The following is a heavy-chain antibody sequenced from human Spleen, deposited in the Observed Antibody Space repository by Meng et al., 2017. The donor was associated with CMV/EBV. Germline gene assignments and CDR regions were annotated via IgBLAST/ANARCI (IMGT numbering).Heavy chain of an antibody. J-gene: IGHJ4*02. CDR2: IYFTGST. CDR3: ARDIVGTNYFDY. V-gene: IGHV4-31*03. CDR1: GGYISSGNYY. D-gene: IGHD1-26*01. Sequence: CTVSGGYISSGNYYWSWIRQRPEKGLEWIAFIYFTGSTYYNPSLKNRVTISADTSKNQFSLKISSVTAADTAVYYCARDIVGTNYFDYWGQGALVTVSS.